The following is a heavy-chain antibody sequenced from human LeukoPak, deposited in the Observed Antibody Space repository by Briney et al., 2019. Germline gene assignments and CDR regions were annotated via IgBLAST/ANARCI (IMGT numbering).Heavy chain of an antibody. J-gene: IGHJ5*01. Sequence: GGSLRLSCAASGFTFSSYWMSWVRQAPGKGLEWVANIKQDGNEKHYEDSVKGRFSISRDNAKNSPYLQMDSLRAEDTAVYYCAKEGAYPIITYDSWGQGALVTVSS. V-gene: IGHV3-7*01. D-gene: IGHD3-10*01. CDR1: GFTFSSYW. CDR2: IKQDGNEK. CDR3: AKEGAYPIITYDS.